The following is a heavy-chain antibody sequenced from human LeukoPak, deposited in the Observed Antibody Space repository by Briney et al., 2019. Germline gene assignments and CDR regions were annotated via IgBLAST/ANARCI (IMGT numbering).Heavy chain of an antibody. CDR2: IYYSGST. CDR1: GGSISSYY. V-gene: IGHV4-59*01. D-gene: IGHD3-10*01. Sequence: PSETLSLTCTVSGGSISSYYWSWIRQPPGKGLEWIGYIYYSGSTNYNPSLKSRVTISVDTSKNQFSLKLSSVTAADTAVYYCARGLGNFGEYMYYFDYWGQGTLVTVSS. J-gene: IGHJ4*02. CDR3: ARGLGNFGEYMYYFDY.